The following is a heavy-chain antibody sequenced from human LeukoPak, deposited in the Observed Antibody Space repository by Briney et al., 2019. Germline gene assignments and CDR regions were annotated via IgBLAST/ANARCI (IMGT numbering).Heavy chain of an antibody. J-gene: IGHJ4*02. CDR3: ARAGSSGWSFDY. CDR1: GFTFSSYS. CDR2: ISSSGSTI. Sequence: GGSLRLSCAASGFTFSSYSMNWVRQAPGKGLEWVSYISSSGSTIYYADSVKGRFTISRDNAKNSLYLQMNSLRAEDTAVYYCARAGSSGWSFDYWGQGTLVTVSS. V-gene: IGHV3-48*04. D-gene: IGHD6-19*01.